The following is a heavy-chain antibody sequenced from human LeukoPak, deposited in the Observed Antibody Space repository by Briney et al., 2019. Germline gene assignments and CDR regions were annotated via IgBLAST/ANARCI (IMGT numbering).Heavy chain of an antibody. V-gene: IGHV4-34*01. Sequence: PSETLSLTCAVYGGSFSDYYWSWIRQPPGKGLEYIGEINHSGITNYNPSLMSRVTISVDTSKNQFSLKLSSVTAADTAVYYCARRAGAYSHPYDYWGQGTLVTVSS. J-gene: IGHJ4*02. D-gene: IGHD4/OR15-4a*01. CDR3: ARRAGAYSHPYDY. CDR1: GGSFSDYY. CDR2: INHSGIT.